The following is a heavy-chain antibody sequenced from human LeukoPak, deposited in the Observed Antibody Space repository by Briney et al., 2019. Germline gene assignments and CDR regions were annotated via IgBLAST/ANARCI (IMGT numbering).Heavy chain of an antibody. CDR3: ARVTLTSANFDY. J-gene: IGHJ4*02. CDR1: GFTFSDYY. Sequence: PGGSLRLSCAASGFTFSDYYMSWIRQAPGKGLEWVSYISSSGSTIYYADSVEGRFTISRDNAKNSLYLQMNSLRAEDTAMYYCARVTLTSANFDYWGQGTLVTVSS. V-gene: IGHV3-11*01. CDR2: ISSSGSTI.